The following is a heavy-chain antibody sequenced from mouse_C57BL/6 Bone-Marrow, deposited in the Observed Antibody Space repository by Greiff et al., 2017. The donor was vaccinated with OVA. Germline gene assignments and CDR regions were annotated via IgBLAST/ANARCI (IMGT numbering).Heavy chain of an antibody. CDR3: ARRTYYSNYYYAMDY. CDR2: INPNYGTT. CDR1: GYSFTDYN. D-gene: IGHD2-5*01. J-gene: IGHJ4*01. V-gene: IGHV1-39*01. Sequence: EVKLQESGPELVKPGASVKISCKASGYSFTDYNMNWVKQSNGKSLEWIGVINPNYGTTSYNQKFKGKATLTVDQSSSTAYMQLNSLTSEDSAVYYCARRTYYSNYYYAMDYWGQGTSVTVSS.